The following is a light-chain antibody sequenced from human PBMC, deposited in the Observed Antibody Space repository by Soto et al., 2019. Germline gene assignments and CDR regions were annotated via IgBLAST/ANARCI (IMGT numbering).Light chain of an antibody. Sequence: DIQMTQPPSTLSASVGDRVTITCRASQSISSWLAWYQQKPGKAPKALIYDASSLESGVPSRFSGSGSGTEFTLTISSLQPDDFATYYCQQYDSYVWTFGQGTKVDIK. CDR3: QQYDSYVWT. CDR2: DAS. V-gene: IGKV1-5*01. CDR1: QSISSW. J-gene: IGKJ1*01.